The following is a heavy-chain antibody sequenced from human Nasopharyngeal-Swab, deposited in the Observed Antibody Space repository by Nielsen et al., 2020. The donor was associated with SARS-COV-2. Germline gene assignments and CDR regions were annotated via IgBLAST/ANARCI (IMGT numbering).Heavy chain of an antibody. Sequence: GESLKISCAASGFTFSSYAMHWVRQAPGKGLEWVAVISYDGSNKYYADSVKGRFTISRDNSKNTLYLQMSSLRAEDTAVYYCASELAGDGLDYWGQGTLVTVSS. V-gene: IGHV3-30-3*01. CDR3: ASELAGDGLDY. CDR1: GFTFSSYA. CDR2: ISYDGSNK. J-gene: IGHJ4*02. D-gene: IGHD6-19*01.